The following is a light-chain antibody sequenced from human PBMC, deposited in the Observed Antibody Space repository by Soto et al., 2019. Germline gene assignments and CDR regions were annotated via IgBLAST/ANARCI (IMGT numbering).Light chain of an antibody. V-gene: IGKV3-15*01. CDR1: QSIGTN. CDR2: HAS. CDR3: QQYNNWPPEYT. J-gene: IGKJ2*01. Sequence: EIVMTQSPATLSVSPGERATLSCRASQSIGTNLAWYQQTPGQAPRLLIYHASTRATGIPARFSGSGSGTEFTLTISSLQSEEFAVYYCQQYNNWPPEYTFGQGTKLEI.